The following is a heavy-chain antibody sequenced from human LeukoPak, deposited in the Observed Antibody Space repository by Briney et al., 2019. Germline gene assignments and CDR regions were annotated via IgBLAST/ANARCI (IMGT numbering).Heavy chain of an antibody. CDR2: INPNSGGT. CDR1: GYTFTGYY. D-gene: IGHD3-9*01. J-gene: IGHJ4*02. CDR3: ARGYDILTGYYFASFDY. V-gene: IGHV1-2*04. Sequence: GASVKVSCKASGYTFTGYYMHWVRQAPGQGLEWMGWINPNSGGTNYAQQFQGWVTMTRDTSISTAYMELSRLRSDDTAVYYCARGYDILTGYYFASFDYWGQGTLVTVSS.